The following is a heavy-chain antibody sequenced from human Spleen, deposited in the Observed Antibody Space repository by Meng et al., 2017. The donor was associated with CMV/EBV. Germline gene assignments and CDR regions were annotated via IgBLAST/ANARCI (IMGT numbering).Heavy chain of an antibody. D-gene: IGHD4-17*01. CDR1: GGSISSGDYY. CDR3: ATATVTTYWYFDL. V-gene: IGHV4-30-4*08. CDR2: IYYSGST. Sequence: VSGGSISSGDYYWSWIRQPPGKGLEWIGYIYYSGSTYYNPSLKSRVSISVDTSKSQFSLKLNSVTATDTAVYYCATATVTTYWYFDLWGRGTLVTVSS. J-gene: IGHJ2*01.